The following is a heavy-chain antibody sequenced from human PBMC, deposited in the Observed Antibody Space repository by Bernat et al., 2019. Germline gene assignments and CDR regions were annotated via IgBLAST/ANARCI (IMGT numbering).Heavy chain of an antibody. CDR3: ARDHRDLYCSGGSCYSSGYYFDY. CDR2: IYYSGST. V-gene: IGHV4-59*01. Sequence: QVQLQESGPGLVKPSKTLSLTCTVSGGSISSYYWSWIRQPPGKGLEWIGYIYYSGSTNYNPSLKSRVTISVDTSKNQFSLKLSSVTAADTAVYYCARDHRDLYCSGGSCYSSGYYFDYWGQGALVTVSS. J-gene: IGHJ4*02. D-gene: IGHD2-15*01. CDR1: GGSISSYY.